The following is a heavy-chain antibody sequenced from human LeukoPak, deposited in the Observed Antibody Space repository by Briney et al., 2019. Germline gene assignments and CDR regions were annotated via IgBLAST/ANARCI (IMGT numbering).Heavy chain of an antibody. J-gene: IGHJ3*02. Sequence: GGPLRLSCAASGFTFSSYAMSWVRQAPGKGLEWVSSISGSGGSTYYSDSVKGRFTISRDNSKNTLYLQLNSLRAEDTAVYYCAKDRSSGWYDAFDIWGQGTMVIVSS. CDR1: GFTFSSYA. D-gene: IGHD6-19*01. V-gene: IGHV3-23*01. CDR3: AKDRSSGWYDAFDI. CDR2: ISGSGGST.